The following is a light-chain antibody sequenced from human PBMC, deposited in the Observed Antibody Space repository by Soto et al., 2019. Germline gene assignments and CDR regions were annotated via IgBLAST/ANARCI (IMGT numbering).Light chain of an antibody. CDR2: GAS. J-gene: IGKJ2*01. Sequence: EVVLTQSPDTLPLSPWERATLSCRASQSVSINSLVWYQQKPGQAPRLLIYGASNRATGIPDRFSASGSGTDFTLTISRLEPEDFAMYYCQQYSSSWYTFGQGNKVEVK. CDR1: QSVSINS. CDR3: QQYSSSWYT. V-gene: IGKV3-20*01.